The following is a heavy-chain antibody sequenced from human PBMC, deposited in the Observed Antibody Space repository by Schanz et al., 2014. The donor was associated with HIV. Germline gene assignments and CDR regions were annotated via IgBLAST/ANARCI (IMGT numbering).Heavy chain of an antibody. CDR2: VSYDGSNK. CDR3: AKDTFELRNSGVFDW. D-gene: IGHD2-15*01. Sequence: QVQLVESGGGVVQPGTSLRLSCVASGFTFSNDGMHWVRQAPGKGLEWVAVVSYDGSNKYYADSVKGRFTISRDNSKNTLYLQMNSLRAEDTAVYYCAKDTFELRNSGVFDWWGQGTLVTVSS. CDR1: GFTFSNDG. J-gene: IGHJ4*02. V-gene: IGHV3-33*05.